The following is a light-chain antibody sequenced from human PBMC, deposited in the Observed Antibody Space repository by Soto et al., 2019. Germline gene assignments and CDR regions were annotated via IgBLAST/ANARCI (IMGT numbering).Light chain of an antibody. J-gene: IGKJ2*01. CDR3: QQLNSDWYA. CDR1: QGISTY. V-gene: IGKV1-9*01. CDR2: GAS. Sequence: DIQFTQSPSFLSASVGDRVSITCRASQGISTYLAWYLQRPGKAPKLLIYGASTLQSGVPSRFSGSGSGTEFTLTISSLQPEDFGTYYCQQLNSDWYAFGQGTKLEIK.